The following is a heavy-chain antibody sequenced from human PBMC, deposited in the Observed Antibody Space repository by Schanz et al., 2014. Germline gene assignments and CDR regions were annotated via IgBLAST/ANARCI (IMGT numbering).Heavy chain of an antibody. CDR1: GFIVSSTY. CDR3: ARDPNTSAWLPYFDT. Sequence: EVQLVESGGDLVQPGGSQRLSCAASGFIVSSTYMTWVRQAPGKGLEWVSGIEFSGGTTYYADSVKGRFTISRENSKNTVYLQMNSLRTDDTAMYYCARDPNTSAWLPYFDTWGQGTLVTVSS. V-gene: IGHV3-66*02. D-gene: IGHD6-19*01. J-gene: IGHJ4*02. CDR2: IEFSGGTT.